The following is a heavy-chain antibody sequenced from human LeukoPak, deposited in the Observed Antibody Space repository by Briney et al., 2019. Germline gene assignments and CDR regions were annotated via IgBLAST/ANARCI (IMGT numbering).Heavy chain of an antibody. CDR3: ARVGTMIVVKKSAYFQP. V-gene: IGHV3-21*01. CDR1: GFTFSSYS. J-gene: IGHJ1*01. D-gene: IGHD3-22*01. CDR2: ISSSSTYI. Sequence: GGSLRLSCAASGFTFSSYSMNWVRQAPGKGLEWVSSISSSSTYIYYADSVKGRFTISRDNAKNSLYLQMNSLRAEDTAVYYCARVGTMIVVKKSAYFQPWGQGTLVTVSS.